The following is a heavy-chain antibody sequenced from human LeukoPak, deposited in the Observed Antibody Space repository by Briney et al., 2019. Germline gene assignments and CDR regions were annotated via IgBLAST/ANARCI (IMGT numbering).Heavy chain of an antibody. CDR2: IYPGDSDT. Sequence: MLGESLKISCKGSGYSFTSYWIGWVRQMPGKGLEWMGIIYPGDSDTRYSPSFQGRVTISADKSISTAYLQWSSLKASDTAMYYCARSVGATTAEYFQHWGQGTLVTVSS. CDR1: GYSFTSYW. D-gene: IGHD1-26*01. J-gene: IGHJ1*01. V-gene: IGHV5-51*01. CDR3: ARSVGATTAEYFQH.